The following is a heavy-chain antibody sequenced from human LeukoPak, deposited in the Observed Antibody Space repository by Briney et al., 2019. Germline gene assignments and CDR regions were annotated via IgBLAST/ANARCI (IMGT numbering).Heavy chain of an antibody. Sequence: GGSLRLSCAASGFTFSDSWMSWVRQAPGKGLEWVGRIKSKTDGGTTDYAAPVKSRFTISRDDSKNTLYLQMNSLKTEDTAVYYCTTIAAAGHFDYWGQGTLVTVSS. CDR1: GFTFSDSW. CDR2: IKSKTDGGTT. J-gene: IGHJ4*02. CDR3: TTIAAAGHFDY. V-gene: IGHV3-15*01. D-gene: IGHD6-13*01.